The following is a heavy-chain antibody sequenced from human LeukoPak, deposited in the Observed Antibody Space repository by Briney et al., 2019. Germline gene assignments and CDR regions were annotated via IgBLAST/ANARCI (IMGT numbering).Heavy chain of an antibody. CDR2: IKSKTDGGTT. CDR1: GFTFSNAW. D-gene: IGHD3-3*01. V-gene: IGHV3-15*01. J-gene: IGHJ4*02. Sequence: PGGSLRLSCAASGFTFSNAWMSWVRQAPGKGLEWVGRIKSKTDGGTTDYAAPVKGRFTISRDDSKNTLYLQMNSLKTEDTAVYYCTTDIRKMSGDFGVVISIDYWGQGTLVTVSS. CDR3: TTDIRKMSGDFGVVISIDY.